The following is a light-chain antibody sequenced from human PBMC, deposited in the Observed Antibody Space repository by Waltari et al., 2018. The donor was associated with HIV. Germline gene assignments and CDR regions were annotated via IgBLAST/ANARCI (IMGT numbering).Light chain of an antibody. J-gene: IGLJ2*01. CDR2: QDR. Sequence: SYELTQPPSVSVSPGQTASITCSGDKLGTKYTSWYQQKPGQSPVVVIYQDRKRPSGIPERFSGSNSENTASLTISGTQATDEADYYCQAWHSSTVVFGGGTKLTVL. V-gene: IGLV3-1*01. CDR3: QAWHSSTVV. CDR1: KLGTKY.